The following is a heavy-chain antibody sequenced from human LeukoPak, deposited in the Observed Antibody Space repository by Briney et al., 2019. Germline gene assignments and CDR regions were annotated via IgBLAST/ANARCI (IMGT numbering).Heavy chain of an antibody. CDR3: AKDIQAAN. Sequence: GGSLRLSCAASGFTFRSAAMTWVRQGPEKGLQWVSLISSTGYNSYYADSVKGRFTVSRDNSKNIVYLQMNSLRAEDTALYYCAKDIQAANWGQGTLVTVSS. J-gene: IGHJ1*01. D-gene: IGHD5-18*01. CDR1: GFTFRSAA. CDR2: ISSTGYNS. V-gene: IGHV3-23*01.